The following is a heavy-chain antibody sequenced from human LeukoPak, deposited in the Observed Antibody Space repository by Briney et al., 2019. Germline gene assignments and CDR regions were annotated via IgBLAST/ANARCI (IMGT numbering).Heavy chain of an antibody. V-gene: IGHV3-66*01. Sequence: PGGSLRLSCAASGVTISIRYMSWVGQAPGKGLEWVAVIYDGGTTYSASSVQGSFTISRANSNNPVSLQMNSLRPEDTAVYYCASSVVETNWYFDLCRRGTLVTVSS. D-gene: IGHD2-15*01. CDR3: ASSVVETNWYFDL. CDR2: IYDGGTT. J-gene: IGHJ2*01. CDR1: GVTISIRY.